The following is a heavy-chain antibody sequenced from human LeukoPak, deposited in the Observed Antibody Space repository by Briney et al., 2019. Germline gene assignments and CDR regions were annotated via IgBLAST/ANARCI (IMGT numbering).Heavy chain of an antibody. CDR2: IDHSGST. Sequence: SETLSLTCTVSGYSINSGYYWGWIRQPPGKGLEWIGSIDHSGSTYYNPSLKSRVTISIDTSKNQFSLKLSSVTATDTAIYYCVRRFGGSWFDPWGQGTLVTVSS. D-gene: IGHD3-16*01. V-gene: IGHV4-38-2*02. CDR3: VRRFGGSWFDP. CDR1: GYSINSGYY. J-gene: IGHJ5*02.